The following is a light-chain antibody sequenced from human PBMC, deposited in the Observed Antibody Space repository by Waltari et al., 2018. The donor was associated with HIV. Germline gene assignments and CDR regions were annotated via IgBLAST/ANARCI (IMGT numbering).Light chain of an antibody. CDR1: SSSIGSGY. V-gene: IGLV1-47*01. Sequence: QSVLTQPPSVSGAPGQRVTVSCSGSSSSIGSGYVCWYQQLPGAAPKLVIYRNDQRPAGGPGRFSGSNSGTSASLAISGLRSEDEAVYYCGAWNGSPSGPVFGGGTKLTVL. CDR3: GAWNGSPSGPV. J-gene: IGLJ3*02. CDR2: RND.